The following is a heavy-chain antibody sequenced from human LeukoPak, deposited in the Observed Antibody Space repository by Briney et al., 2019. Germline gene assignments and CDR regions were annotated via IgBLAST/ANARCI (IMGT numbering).Heavy chain of an antibody. CDR1: GGSISSSSYY. Sequence: SETLSLTCTVSGGSISSSSYYRGWIRQPPGKGLEWIGSIYYSGSTYYNPSLKSRVTISVDTSKNQFSLKLSSVTAADTAVYYCARQLYNWNYYFDYWGQGTLVTVSS. CDR2: IYYSGST. D-gene: IGHD1-7*01. V-gene: IGHV4-39*01. CDR3: ARQLYNWNYYFDY. J-gene: IGHJ4*02.